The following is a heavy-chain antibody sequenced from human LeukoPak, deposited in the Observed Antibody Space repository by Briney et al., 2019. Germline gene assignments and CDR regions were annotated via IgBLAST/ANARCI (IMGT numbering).Heavy chain of an antibody. CDR3: GKNRYSGSLSPFDI. V-gene: IGHV3-23*01. CDR2: ISGGGGNT. D-gene: IGHD1-26*01. Sequence: GGSLRLSCAASKFAFSSYAMSWVRQALGKGLEWVSAISGGGGNTYYADSVKGRFTISRDNSKNPLYLQMNSLRAEDTAVYYCGKNRYSGSLSPFDIWGQGSMVTVSS. CDR1: KFAFSSYA. J-gene: IGHJ3*02.